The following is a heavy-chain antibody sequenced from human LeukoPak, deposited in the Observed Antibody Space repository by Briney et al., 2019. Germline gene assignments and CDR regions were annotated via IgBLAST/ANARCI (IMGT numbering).Heavy chain of an antibody. J-gene: IGHJ4*02. CDR2: IYPGDSDT. CDR1: GYSFTSYW. Sequence: GESLKISCKGSGYSFTSYWIGWVRQMPGKGLEWMGIIYPGDSDTRYSPSFQGQVTIYRDNFRNTLYLQMNRLRVEDAALYYCARAPVTSCRGAFCYPFDLWGQGVLVTVSS. V-gene: IGHV5-51*01. D-gene: IGHD2-21*01. CDR3: ARAPVTSCRGAFCYPFDL.